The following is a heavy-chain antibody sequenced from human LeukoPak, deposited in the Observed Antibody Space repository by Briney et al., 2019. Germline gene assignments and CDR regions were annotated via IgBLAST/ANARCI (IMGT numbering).Heavy chain of an antibody. V-gene: IGHV3-48*01. Sequence: GGSLRLSCAASGFTFSSYTMNWVRQAPGKGLGWVSYISSGSSTIYYADSVKGRFTISRDNAKNSLYLQMNSLRAEDTAVYYCARESYGSGRNFYFDLWGRGALVTVSS. J-gene: IGHJ2*01. CDR1: GFTFSSYT. D-gene: IGHD3-10*01. CDR2: ISSGSSTI. CDR3: ARESYGSGRNFYFDL.